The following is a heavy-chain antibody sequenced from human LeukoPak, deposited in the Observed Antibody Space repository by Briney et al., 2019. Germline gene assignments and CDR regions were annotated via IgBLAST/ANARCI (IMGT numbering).Heavy chain of an antibody. CDR1: GFTFSYYY. CDR3: ARDYSSSSTFDS. Sequence: GGSLRLSCVASGFTFSYYYMSWVRQGPGKGLVWVSRINTDGRSTSYADSVKGRFTISRDNAKNTVYLQMNSLRDEDTAIYYCARDYSSSSTFDSWGQGTLVTVSS. J-gene: IGHJ4*02. CDR2: INTDGRST. D-gene: IGHD6-13*01. V-gene: IGHV3-74*01.